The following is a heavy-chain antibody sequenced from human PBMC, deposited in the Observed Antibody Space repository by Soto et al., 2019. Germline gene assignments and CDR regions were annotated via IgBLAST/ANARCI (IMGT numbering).Heavy chain of an antibody. CDR1: GGSISSGGYY. CDR2: IYYSGST. CDR3: ARASGTYMGPDYYGMDV. D-gene: IGHD3-10*01. Sequence: QVQLQESGPGLVKPSQTLSLTCTVSGGSISSGGYYWSWIRQHPGKGLEWIGYIYYSGSTYYNPSLKSRVTKSVRTSKNQFSLKLSSVTAADTAVYYWARASGTYMGPDYYGMDVWGQGTTVTVSS. V-gene: IGHV4-31*03. J-gene: IGHJ6*02.